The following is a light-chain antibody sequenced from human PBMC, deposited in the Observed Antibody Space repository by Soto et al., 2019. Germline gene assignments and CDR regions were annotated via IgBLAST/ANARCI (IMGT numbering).Light chain of an antibody. CDR3: QKYGTSPSWT. Sequence: ETVLTQSPGTLSLSPGERATLSCRASQSVSSDTLAWYQQKPGQAPRLLLYGASTRATGIPDRFSGSGSGTDFTLTVSRLEPDDFAVYYCQKYGTSPSWTFGQGTRVDIK. CDR2: GAS. CDR1: QSVSSDT. J-gene: IGKJ1*01. V-gene: IGKV3-20*01.